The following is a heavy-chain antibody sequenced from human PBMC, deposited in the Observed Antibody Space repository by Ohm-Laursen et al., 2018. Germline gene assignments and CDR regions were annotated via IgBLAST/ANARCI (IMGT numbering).Heavy chain of an antibody. V-gene: IGHV3-11*04. CDR3: ARDKRELVRFHFQH. CDR1: GFTLSDHY. Sequence: SLRLSCAAAGFTLSDHYMSWIRQAPGKGLECILYISGSFDTIQYADSVKGRFTISRDNSKNTLYLQMNSLRAEDTAVYYCARDKRELVRFHFQHWGQGTLVTVSS. CDR2: ISGSFDTI. J-gene: IGHJ1*01. D-gene: IGHD6-13*01.